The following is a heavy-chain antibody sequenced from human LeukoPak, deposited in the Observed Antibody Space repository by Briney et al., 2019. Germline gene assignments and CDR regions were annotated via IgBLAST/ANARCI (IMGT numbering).Heavy chain of an antibody. J-gene: IGHJ4*02. CDR3: AQGRSGSYYAFDY. Sequence: GGSLRLSCAASGFTSINYAMSWVRQPPGKGLEWISGITGSGAGTYYADSVKGRFTISRDNSKNTLYLQMNSLRAEDTALYYCAQGRSGSYYAFDYWGQGTLVTVSS. CDR2: ITGSGAGT. D-gene: IGHD1-26*01. CDR1: GFTSINYA. V-gene: IGHV3-23*01.